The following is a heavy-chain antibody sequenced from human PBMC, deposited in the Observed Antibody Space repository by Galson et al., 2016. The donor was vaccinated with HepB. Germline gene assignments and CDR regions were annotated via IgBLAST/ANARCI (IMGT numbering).Heavy chain of an antibody. D-gene: IGHD5-24*01. CDR1: GFTFSDSW. V-gene: IGHV3-7*01. CDR3: ARDHNYRLDL. J-gene: IGHJ4*02. Sequence: SLRLSCAASGFTFSDSWVAWVRQAPGEGLEWVANIKYDGSENHYVDSVKGRFTISRDNAQNSVFLQMSGLRAEDTAVYYCARDHNYRLDLWGQGTLVTVSS. CDR2: IKYDGSEN.